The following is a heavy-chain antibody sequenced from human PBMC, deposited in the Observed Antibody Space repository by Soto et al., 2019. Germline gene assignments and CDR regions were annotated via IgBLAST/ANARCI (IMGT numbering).Heavy chain of an antibody. CDR2: IIPIFGTA. D-gene: IGHD6-19*01. CDR1: GGTFSSYA. Sequence: QVQLVQSGAEVKKPGSSVKVSCKASGGTFSSYAISWVRQAPGQGLEWMGGIIPIFGTANYAQKFQGRVTITADESTSTACMELRSLRSEHTSVYYCASGIAVAGTYYYYYYGMDVWGQGPTVNVSS. J-gene: IGHJ6*02. CDR3: ASGIAVAGTYYYYYYGMDV. V-gene: IGHV1-69*12.